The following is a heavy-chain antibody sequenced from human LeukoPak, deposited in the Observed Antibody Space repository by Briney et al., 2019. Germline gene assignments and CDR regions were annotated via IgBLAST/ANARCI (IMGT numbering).Heavy chain of an antibody. CDR2: IRYDGSNK. D-gene: IGHD2-2*01. V-gene: IGHV3-30*02. CDR3: AKVHCSSTSCSNWFDP. J-gene: IGHJ5*02. CDR1: GFTFSSYG. Sequence: GGSLRLSCAASGFTFSSYGMHWDRQAPGKGLEWVAFIRYDGSNKYYADSVKGRFTISRDNSKNTLYLQMNSLRAEDTAVYYCAKVHCSSTSCSNWFDPWGQGTLVTVSS.